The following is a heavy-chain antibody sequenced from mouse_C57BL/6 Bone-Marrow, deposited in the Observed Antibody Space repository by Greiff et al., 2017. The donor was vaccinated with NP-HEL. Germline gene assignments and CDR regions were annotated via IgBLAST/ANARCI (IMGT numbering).Heavy chain of an antibody. Sequence: QVQLQQSGAGLVRPGSSVKLSCKASGYTFTSYWMHWVKQRPIQGLEWIGNIDPSDSETHYNQKFKDKATLTVDKSSSTAYMQLSSLTSEDSAVYYCARSRYGRSYAMDYWGQGTSVTVSS. CDR3: ARSRYGRSYAMDY. CDR2: IDPSDSET. CDR1: GYTFTSYW. D-gene: IGHD2-14*01. J-gene: IGHJ4*01. V-gene: IGHV1-52*01.